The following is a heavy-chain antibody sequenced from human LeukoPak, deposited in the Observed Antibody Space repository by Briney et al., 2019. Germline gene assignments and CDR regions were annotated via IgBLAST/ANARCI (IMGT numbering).Heavy chain of an antibody. J-gene: IGHJ4*02. CDR2: ISAYNGNT. CDR3: ARGLLVGATILILDY. CDR1: GYTFTSYG. V-gene: IGHV1-18*01. Sequence: ASVKVSFKASGYTFTSYGISWVRQAPGQGLEWMGWISAYNGNTNYAQKLQGRVTMTTDTSTSTAYMELRSLRSDDTAVYYCARGLLVGATILILDYWGQGTLVTVSS. D-gene: IGHD1-26*01.